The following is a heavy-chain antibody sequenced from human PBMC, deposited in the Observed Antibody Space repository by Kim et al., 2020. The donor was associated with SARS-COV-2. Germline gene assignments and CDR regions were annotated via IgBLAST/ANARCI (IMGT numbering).Heavy chain of an antibody. CDR3: ASRSVAAKAFDI. V-gene: IGHV4-39*02. D-gene: IGHD6-6*01. J-gene: IGHJ3*02. Sequence: YSPSLKGRPTISVDTSKNHFSLKLNSVTAADMAVYYCASRSVAAKAFDIWGQGTMVTVSS.